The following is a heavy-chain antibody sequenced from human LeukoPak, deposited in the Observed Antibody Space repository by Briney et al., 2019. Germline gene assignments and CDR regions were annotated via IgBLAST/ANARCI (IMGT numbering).Heavy chain of an antibody. CDR2: ISGSGTPI. CDR1: GFTFSNYE. V-gene: IGHV3-48*03. CDR3: AKDQKWGPADYYFDS. J-gene: IGHJ4*02. Sequence: GGSLRLSCAASGFTFSNYEMNWVRQAPGKGLEWVSYISGSGTPIYYADSVKGRFTISRDNAKKSLYLQMNSLRAEDTAVYYCAKDQKWGPADYYFDSWGQGTLVTVSS. D-gene: IGHD2-2*01.